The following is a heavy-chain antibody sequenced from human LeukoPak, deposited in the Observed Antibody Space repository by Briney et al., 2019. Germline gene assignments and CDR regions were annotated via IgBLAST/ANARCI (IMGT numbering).Heavy chain of an antibody. CDR3: ATTPRAMTTVTTGY. J-gene: IGHJ4*02. D-gene: IGHD4-17*01. V-gene: IGHV3-21*01. Sequence: GGSLRLSCAASGFTFSSYSMNWVRQAPGKGLEWVSSISSSSSYIYYADSVKGRLTISRDNAKNSLYLQMNSLRAEDTAVYYCATTPRAMTTVTTGYWGQGTLVTVSS. CDR1: GFTFSSYS. CDR2: ISSSSSYI.